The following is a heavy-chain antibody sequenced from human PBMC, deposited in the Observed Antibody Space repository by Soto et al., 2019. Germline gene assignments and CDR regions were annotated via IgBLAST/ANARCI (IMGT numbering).Heavy chain of an antibody. CDR2: IKSKTDGGTT. CDR3: TGARVEY. CDR1: GFTFSDAW. D-gene: IGHD1-26*01. Sequence: EVQLVESGGGLVKPGGSLRLSCAASGFTFSDAWMSWVRQAPGKGLEWVGRIKSKTDGGTTDYAAPVKGRFSISRDDSNNTLYLQMNSQKTEDTAVYYCTGARVEYWGQGTLVTVSS. J-gene: IGHJ4*02. V-gene: IGHV3-15*01.